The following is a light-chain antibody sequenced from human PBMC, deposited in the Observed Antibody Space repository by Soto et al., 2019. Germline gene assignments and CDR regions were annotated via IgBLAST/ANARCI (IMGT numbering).Light chain of an antibody. J-gene: IGKJ2*01. V-gene: IGKV1-17*01. CDR1: QGITHD. CDR2: AAS. CDR3: LQHNSYPFP. Sequence: DIQMTQSPSSLSASVGDRVTITCRASQGITHDFGWYQQKPGKAPKRLTYAASSLQSGVPSRFSGSGSGTEFTLTISSLQPEDFATYYCLQHNSYPFPFGQGTKLEIK.